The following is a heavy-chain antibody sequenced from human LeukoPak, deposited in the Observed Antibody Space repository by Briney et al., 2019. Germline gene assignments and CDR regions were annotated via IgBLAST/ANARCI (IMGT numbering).Heavy chain of an antibody. CDR2: ISYDGSNK. V-gene: IGHV3-30*18. CDR3: AKDMYSSSWSNFDF. D-gene: IGHD6-13*01. Sequence: GGSLRLSCAASGFTFSSYGMHWVRQAPGEGLEWVAVISYDGSNKYYADSVKGRFTISRDNSKNTLYLQMNSLRAEDTAVYYCAKDMYSSSWSNFDFWGQGTLVTVSS. CDR1: GFTFSSYG. J-gene: IGHJ4*02.